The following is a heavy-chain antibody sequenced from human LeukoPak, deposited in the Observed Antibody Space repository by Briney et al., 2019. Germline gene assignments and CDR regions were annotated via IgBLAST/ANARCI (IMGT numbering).Heavy chain of an antibody. J-gene: IGHJ4*02. CDR2: ISYDGSHK. CDR3: ARDSKQLAFDY. D-gene: IGHD6-13*01. V-gene: IGHV3-30-3*01. CDR1: GFTFSSYA. Sequence: GGSLRLSCAASGFTFSSYAMHWVRQAPGKGLEWVAVISYDGSHKYYADSVKGRFTISRDNSKNTLYLQMNSLRAEDTAVYYCARDSKQLAFDYWGQGTLVTVSS.